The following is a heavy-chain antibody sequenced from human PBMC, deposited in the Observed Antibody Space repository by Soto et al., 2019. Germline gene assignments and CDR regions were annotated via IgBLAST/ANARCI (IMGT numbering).Heavy chain of an antibody. V-gene: IGHV3-48*02. CDR1: GFTFSSYS. J-gene: IGHJ6*02. CDR3: ATESADTAMEHRIGMDV. Sequence: EVQLVESGGGLVQPGGSLRLSCAASGFTFSSYSMNWVRQAPGKGLEWVSYISPSSSTIYYADSVKGRFTISRDNAKNSLYLQMNSLRDEDTAVYYCATESADTAMEHRIGMDVWGQGTTVTVSS. CDR2: ISPSSSTI. D-gene: IGHD5-18*01.